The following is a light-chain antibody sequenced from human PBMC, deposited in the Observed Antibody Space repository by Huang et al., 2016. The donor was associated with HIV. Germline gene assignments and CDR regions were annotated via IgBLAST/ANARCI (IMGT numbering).Light chain of an antibody. V-gene: IGKV3-11*01. J-gene: IGKJ2*01. CDR3: QQRSNWPPYT. Sequence: EIVLTQSPATWSLSPGERATLSCRASQSVSSYLAWYQQKPGQAPRLLIYDASNRATGIPARFSGSGSGTDFSLTISSLEPEDFAVYYCQQRSNWPPYTFGQGTKLEIK. CDR1: QSVSSY. CDR2: DAS.